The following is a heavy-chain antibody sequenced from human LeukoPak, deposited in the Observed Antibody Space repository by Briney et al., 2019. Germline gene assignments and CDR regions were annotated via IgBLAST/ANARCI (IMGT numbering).Heavy chain of an antibody. V-gene: IGHV1-69*01. J-gene: IGHJ4*02. D-gene: IGHD6-13*01. CDR1: GGTFSSYA. CDR3: ASSSGSWYYFDY. Sequence: SVKVSCKASGGTFSSYAISWVRQAPGQGLGWMGGIIPIFGTANYAQKFQGRVTITADESTSTAYMELSSLRSEDPAVYYCASSSGSWYYFDYWGQGTLVTVSS. CDR2: IIPIFGTA.